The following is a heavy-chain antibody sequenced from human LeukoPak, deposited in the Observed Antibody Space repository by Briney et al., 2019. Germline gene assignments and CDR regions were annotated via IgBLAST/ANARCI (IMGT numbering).Heavy chain of an antibody. V-gene: IGHV1-2*02. J-gene: IGHJ2*01. CDR2: NNPNSGGT. CDR1: GYTFTGYY. Sequence: GASVKVSCKASGYTFTGYYMHWVRQAPGQGLEWMGWNNPNSGGTNYAQKFQGRVTMTRDTSISTAYMELSRLRSDATAVYYCARDLPPMSSGAGTTVGYWYFDLWGRGTLVTVSS. CDR3: ARDLPPMSSGAGTTVGYWYFDL. D-gene: IGHD1-7*01.